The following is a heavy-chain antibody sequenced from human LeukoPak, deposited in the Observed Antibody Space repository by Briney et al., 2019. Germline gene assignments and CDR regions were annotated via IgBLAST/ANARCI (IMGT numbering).Heavy chain of an antibody. J-gene: IGHJ4*02. D-gene: IGHD4-17*01. CDR3: ARDDTVTTRVGFID. CDR1: GSTFRSYW. CDR2: IKQDGSEK. Sequence: PGGSLRLSCGASGSTFRSYWMSWVRQAPGKGLEWVANIKQDGSEKYYVDSVKGRFTISRDNTKDSLYLQMNSLRAEDTAVYYCARDDTVTTRVGFIDWGQGTLVIVSS. V-gene: IGHV3-7*01.